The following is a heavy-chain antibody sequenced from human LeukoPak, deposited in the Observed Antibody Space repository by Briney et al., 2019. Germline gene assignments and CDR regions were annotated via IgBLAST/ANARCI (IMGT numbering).Heavy chain of an antibody. D-gene: IGHD1-1*01. CDR3: AKELERTSLEY. CDR2: ISGSGGTT. J-gene: IGHJ4*02. Sequence: GGSLRLSCAASGFTFSRYAMTWVRQGPGKGLEWVSVISGSGGTTDYADSVKGRFTISRDSSKNTLYLQKKSLRAEDTAVYYCAKELERTSLEYWGQGTLVTVSS. CDR1: GFTFSRYA. V-gene: IGHV3-23*01.